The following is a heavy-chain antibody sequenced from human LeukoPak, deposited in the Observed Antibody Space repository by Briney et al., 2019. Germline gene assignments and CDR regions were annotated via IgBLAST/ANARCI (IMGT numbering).Heavy chain of an antibody. CDR2: ISNSGSAI. D-gene: IGHD3-3*01. CDR1: GFTFNSYE. V-gene: IGHV3-48*03. Sequence: GGSLRLSCAVSGFTFNSYEMNWVRQAPGKGLEWVSYISNSGSAIYYADSVKGRFAISRDNAKNSLYLQMNSLRAEDTAVYYCARDQGLWVGFWSGYYDLWGQGTLVTVSS. J-gene: IGHJ4*02. CDR3: ARDQGLWVGFWSGYYDL.